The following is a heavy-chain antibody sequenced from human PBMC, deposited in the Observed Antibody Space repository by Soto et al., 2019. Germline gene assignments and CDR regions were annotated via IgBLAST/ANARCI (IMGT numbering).Heavy chain of an antibody. CDR1: GGSISSGGYS. J-gene: IGHJ2*01. Sequence: QLQLQEYGSGLVKPSQTLSLTCAVSGGSISSGGYSWSWIRQPPGKGLEWIGYIYHSGSTYYNPWLKSGVTTAEDRSKNQLSLKLSSVTAVDTAVYYCARDPGLWCRGTLVTVSS. V-gene: IGHV4-30-2*01. CDR2: IYHSGST. CDR3: ARDPGL.